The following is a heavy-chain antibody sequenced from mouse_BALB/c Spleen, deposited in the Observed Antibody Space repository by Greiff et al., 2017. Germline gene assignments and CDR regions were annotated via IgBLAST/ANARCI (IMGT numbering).Heavy chain of an antibody. D-gene: IGHD1-1*02. J-gene: IGHJ2*01. CDR2: ILPGSGST. V-gene: IGHV1-9*01. Sequence: QVQLQQSGAELMKPGASVKISCKATGYTFSSYWIEWVKQRPGHGLEWIGEILPGSGSTNYNEKFKGKATFTADTSSNTAYMQLSSLTSEESAVYYCARGRWDYWGQGTTLTVSS. CDR1: GYTFSSYW. CDR3: ARGRWDY.